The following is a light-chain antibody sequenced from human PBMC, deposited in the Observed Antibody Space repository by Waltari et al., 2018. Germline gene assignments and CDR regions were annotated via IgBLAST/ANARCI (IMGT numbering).Light chain of an antibody. J-gene: IGLJ3*02. CDR2: EVS. V-gene: IGLV2-14*01. Sequence: QSAPTPPASVSGAPGPSITHPCTGTHRDVGGFNYVPWYQQHPGKAPKPMIYEVSNRPSGVSNRFSGSKSGNTASLTISGLQAEDEADYYCSSYTSSSTWVFGGGTKLTVL. CDR1: HRDVGGFNY. CDR3: SSYTSSSTWV.